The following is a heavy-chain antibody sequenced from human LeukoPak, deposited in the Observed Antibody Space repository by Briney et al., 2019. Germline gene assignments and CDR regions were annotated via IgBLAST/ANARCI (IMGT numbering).Heavy chain of an antibody. J-gene: IGHJ2*01. Sequence: SETLSLTCTVSGGSISSGSYYWSWIRQPPGKGLEWIGYIYYTGSTNYNPSLKSRVTISVGTSKNQLSLKLYSMTAADTAFYYCARDGSVYGTPFDLWGRGTLVTVSS. CDR3: ARDGSVYGTPFDL. CDR2: IYYTGST. V-gene: IGHV4-61*01. CDR1: GGSISSGSYY. D-gene: IGHD4-17*01.